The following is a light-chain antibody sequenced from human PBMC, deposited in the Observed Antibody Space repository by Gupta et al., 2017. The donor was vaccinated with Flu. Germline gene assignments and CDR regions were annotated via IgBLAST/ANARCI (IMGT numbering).Light chain of an antibody. CDR1: SSDVGSYNL. Sequence: QSALTQPASVSGSPGQSITISCPGTSSDVGSYNLVSWYLQHPGKAPKLRIFEVSKRPSGVSNRFSGSKSGNTASLTISGLQAEDEADYYCCSYAGSNTWVFGGGTKLTVL. CDR2: EVS. CDR3: CSYAGSNTWV. J-gene: IGLJ3*02. V-gene: IGLV2-23*02.